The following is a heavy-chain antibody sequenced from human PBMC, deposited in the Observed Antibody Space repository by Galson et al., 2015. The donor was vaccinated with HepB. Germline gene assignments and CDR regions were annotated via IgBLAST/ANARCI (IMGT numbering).Heavy chain of an antibody. CDR1: GFTFSSTW. D-gene: IGHD1-1*01. CDR2: ISPDGSIT. CDR3: ARGTTKGMDV. V-gene: IGHV3-74*01. J-gene: IGHJ6*02. Sequence: SLRLSCAASGFTFSSTWMHWLRQAPGRGPVWVSRISPDGSITTYADSVKGRFTISRDNAKNTLYLQMSSLRAEDTAVYYCARGTTKGMDVWGQGTTVTVSS.